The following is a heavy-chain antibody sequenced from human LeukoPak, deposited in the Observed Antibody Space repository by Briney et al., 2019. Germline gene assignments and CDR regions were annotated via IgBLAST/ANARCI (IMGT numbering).Heavy chain of an antibody. D-gene: IGHD3-22*01. Sequence: SETLSLTCSVSGDSISSYYWSWIRQPPGKGLEWIGYFYYSGNTYYNPSLKSRVTISVDTSNNQFSLKLSSVSAADTAVYYCARPTYYYDSSGYYGNWFDPWGQGTLVTVSS. J-gene: IGHJ5*02. CDR3: ARPTYYYDSSGYYGNWFDP. CDR2: FYYSGNT. V-gene: IGHV4-59*08. CDR1: GDSISSYY.